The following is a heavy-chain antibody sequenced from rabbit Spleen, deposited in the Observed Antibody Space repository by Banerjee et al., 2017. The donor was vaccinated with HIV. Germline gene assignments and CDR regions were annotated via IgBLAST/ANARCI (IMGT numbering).Heavy chain of an antibody. J-gene: IGHJ4*01. CDR2: MYAGSSGTT. Sequence: QSLEESGGDLVKPGGTLTLTCTVSGFSFSSAYYLCWVRQAPGKGLEWIACMYAGSSGTTYYAGWAKGRFTISKASSTTVTLQMTSLTAADKATYFCARDGGGSDGYAVSLWGQGTLVTVS. D-gene: IGHD6-1*01. CDR1: GFSFSSAYY. CDR3: ARDGGGSDGYAVSL. V-gene: IGHV1S40*01.